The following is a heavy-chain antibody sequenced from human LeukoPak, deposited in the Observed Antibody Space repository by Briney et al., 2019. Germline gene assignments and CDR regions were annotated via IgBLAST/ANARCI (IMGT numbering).Heavy chain of an antibody. D-gene: IGHD6-13*01. CDR1: GFTFSSYG. J-gene: IGHJ6*03. V-gene: IGHV3-30*02. CDR2: IRYDGSSK. Sequence: GGSLRLSCAASGFTFSSYGMHWVRQAPGKGLEWVAFIRYDGSSKYYADSVKGRFTISRDNSKNTLYLQMNSLRAEDTAVYYCAKASLREQQLVPYYYYYYMDVWGKGTTVTVSS. CDR3: AKASLREQQLVPYYYYYYMDV.